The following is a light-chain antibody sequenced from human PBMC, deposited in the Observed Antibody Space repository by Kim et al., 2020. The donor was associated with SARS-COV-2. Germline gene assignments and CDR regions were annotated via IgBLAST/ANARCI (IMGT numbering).Light chain of an antibody. CDR2: GAS. V-gene: IGKV3-20*01. J-gene: IGKJ4*01. CDR1: QSVSSSD. CDR3: QQYGSPLT. Sequence: EIVLTQSPGTLSLSPGERATLSCRASQSVSSSDLAWYQKKSGQAPRLLIYGASSRATGIPDRFSGSGSGTDFTLTISRLEPEDFAVYYCQQYGSPLTFGGGTKVDIK.